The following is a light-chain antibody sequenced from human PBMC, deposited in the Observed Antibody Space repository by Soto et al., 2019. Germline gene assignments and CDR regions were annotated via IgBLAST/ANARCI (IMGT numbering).Light chain of an antibody. Sequence: QSALTQPASVSGSPGQSITISCTGTSSDVGIYNYVSWYQQHPGKAPKLIIFEVTNRPSGISDRFSGSKSGNTASLTISGLQAEDEAHYFCGSYTRSTTWMFGGGTKLTVL. CDR3: GSYTRSTTWM. V-gene: IGLV2-14*03. J-gene: IGLJ3*02. CDR2: EVT. CDR1: SSDVGIYNY.